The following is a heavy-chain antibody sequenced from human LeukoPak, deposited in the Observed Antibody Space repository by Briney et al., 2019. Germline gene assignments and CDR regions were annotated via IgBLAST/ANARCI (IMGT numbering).Heavy chain of an antibody. J-gene: IGHJ4*02. CDR3: ARGSRALPGYSSGWYPY. Sequence: SETLSLTCTVSGGSISSYYRSWIRQPPGKGLEWIGYIYYSGSTNYNPSLKSRVTISVDTSKNQFSLKLSSVTAADTAVYYCARGSRALPGYSSGWYPYWGQGTLVTVSS. V-gene: IGHV4-59*12. CDR2: IYYSGST. CDR1: GGSISSYY. D-gene: IGHD6-19*01.